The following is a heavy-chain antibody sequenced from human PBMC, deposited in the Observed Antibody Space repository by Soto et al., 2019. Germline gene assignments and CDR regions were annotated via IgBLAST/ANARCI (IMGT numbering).Heavy chain of an antibody. V-gene: IGHV3-23*01. CDR1: GFTFSDYA. CDR2: ISDGDGDT. CDR3: AKGRTHFAF. J-gene: IGHJ4*02. Sequence: EVVLLQSGGDLVQPGGSLRLSCAASGFTFSDYAMTWVRQAPGKGLEWVSDISDGDGDTHYADSVRGRFVISRDNSKNTLFLEMNSRRAEDAAVYYCAKGRTHFAFWGQGSLVTVSP.